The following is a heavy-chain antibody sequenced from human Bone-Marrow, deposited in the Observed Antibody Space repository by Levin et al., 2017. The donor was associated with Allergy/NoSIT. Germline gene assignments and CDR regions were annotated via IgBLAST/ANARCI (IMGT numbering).Heavy chain of an antibody. D-gene: IGHD2-15*01. CDR2: NIPSTGSA. CDR3: VREKAGGLYDS. Sequence: ASVKVSCKASGYTFSDYLIQWVRQAPGQGLEWMGYNIPSTGSAGYAQRFQGRASLTSDTSTTTVYMEMSTLTSEDTAVYYCVREKAGGLYDSWGQGTLVTVSS. V-gene: IGHV1-46*01. CDR1: GYTFSDYL. J-gene: IGHJ4*02.